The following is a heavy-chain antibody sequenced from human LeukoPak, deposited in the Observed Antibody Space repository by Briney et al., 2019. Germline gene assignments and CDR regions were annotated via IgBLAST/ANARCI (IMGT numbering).Heavy chain of an antibody. J-gene: IGHJ6*03. CDR1: GGSISSYY. V-gene: IGHV4-4*09. D-gene: IGHD3-3*01. CDR3: ARHYFCAWSGYHYMDV. Sequence: SETLSLTCTVSGGSISSYYWSWIRQPPGKGLEWIGYIYTSGSTNYNPSLKSRVTISVDTSKNQFSLKLSSVTAADTAVYYCARHYFCAWSGYHYMDVWGKGTTVTVSS. CDR2: IYTSGST.